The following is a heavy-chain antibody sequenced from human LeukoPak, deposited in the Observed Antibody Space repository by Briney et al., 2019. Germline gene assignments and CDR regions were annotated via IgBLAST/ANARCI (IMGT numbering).Heavy chain of an antibody. D-gene: IGHD1-26*01. V-gene: IGHV1-69*06. CDR3: ARIVGATGGES. J-gene: IGHJ3*01. Sequence: SVKVSCKASGGTFNNIVISWVRQAPGQGLELMGGIIPIFGTTHYAQKFQGRVTISADKSTSTAYMELSSLRSEDTAVYYCARIVGATGGESWGQGTMVTVSS. CDR1: GGTFNNIV. CDR2: IIPIFGTT.